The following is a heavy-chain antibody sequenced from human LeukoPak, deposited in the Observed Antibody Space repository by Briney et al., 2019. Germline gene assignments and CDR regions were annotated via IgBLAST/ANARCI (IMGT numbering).Heavy chain of an antibody. J-gene: IGHJ4*02. V-gene: IGHV1-69*05. CDR2: IIPIFGTA. CDR3: ARGRQGRDGYNCYFDY. Sequence: GASVKVSCKASGGTFSSYAISWVRQAPGQGLEWMGGIIPIFGTANYAQKFQGRVTITTDESTSIAYMELSSLRSEDTAVYYCARGRQGRDGYNCYFDYWGQGTLVTVSS. CDR1: GGTFSSYA. D-gene: IGHD5-24*01.